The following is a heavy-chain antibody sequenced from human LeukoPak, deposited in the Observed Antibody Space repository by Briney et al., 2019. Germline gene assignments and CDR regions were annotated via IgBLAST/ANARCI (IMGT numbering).Heavy chain of an antibody. J-gene: IGHJ5*02. CDR2: INHSGST. CDR1: GYSISSGYY. CDR3: ARGRAAVVGNWFDP. V-gene: IGHV4-38-2*01. Sequence: PSETLSLTCAVSGYSISSGYYWGWIRQPPGKGLEWIGEINHSGSTNYNPSLKSRVTISVDTSKNQFSLKLSSVTAADTAVYYCARGRAAVVGNWFDPWGQGTLVTVSS. D-gene: IGHD2-15*01.